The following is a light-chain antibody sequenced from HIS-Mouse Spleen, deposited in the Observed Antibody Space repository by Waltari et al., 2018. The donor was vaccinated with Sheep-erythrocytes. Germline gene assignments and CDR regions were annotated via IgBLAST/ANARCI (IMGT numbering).Light chain of an antibody. CDR3: QAWDSSTAV. V-gene: IGLV3-1*01. CDR2: QDS. CDR1: KLGDKY. J-gene: IGLJ2*01. Sequence: SYELTQPPSVSVSPGQTASIPCSGDKLGDKYACWYQQKQGQSPVLVIYQDSKRPSGIPERFSGSNSGNTATLTISGTQAMDEADYYCQAWDSSTAVFGGGTKLTVL.